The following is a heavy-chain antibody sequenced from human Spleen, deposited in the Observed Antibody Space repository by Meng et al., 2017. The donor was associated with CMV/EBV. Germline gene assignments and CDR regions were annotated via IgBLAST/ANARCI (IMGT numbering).Heavy chain of an antibody. CDR2: INPNSGDT. CDR3: AKDRVDLETFGSDAFHI. J-gene: IGHJ3*02. D-gene: IGHD3-3*01. V-gene: IGHV1-2*02. CDR1: GYTFTGYY. Sequence: ASVKVSCKASGYTFTGYYIHWVRQAPGQGLECMGWINPNSGDTYYAQKFEGRVTMTRDTSISTAYMELTSLRFDDTAVYYCAKDRVDLETFGSDAFHIWGQGTMVTVSS.